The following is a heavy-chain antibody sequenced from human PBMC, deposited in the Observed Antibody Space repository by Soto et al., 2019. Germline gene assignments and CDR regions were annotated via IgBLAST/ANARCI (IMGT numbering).Heavy chain of an antibody. CDR3: ARSIVVVTALDY. J-gene: IGHJ4*02. Sequence: QVQLVQSVAEEKKPGASVKVSCKTSGYTFTTYAMHWGRQAPGQRLELMAGINAVNGNTKYSQKFQGRVTITSDTAASTAYLDLSSPRSEDTAVYYCARSIVVVTALDYWGPGTLVTVSS. CDR1: GYTFTTYA. CDR2: INAVNGNT. V-gene: IGHV1-3*05. D-gene: IGHD2-21*02.